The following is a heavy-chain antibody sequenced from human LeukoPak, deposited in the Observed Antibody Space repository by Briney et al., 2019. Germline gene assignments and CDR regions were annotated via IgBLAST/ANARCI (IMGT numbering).Heavy chain of an antibody. CDR2: INHSGST. CDR3: AVVWFGEKSFDY. CDR1: GGPFSGYY. V-gene: IGHV4-34*01. J-gene: IGHJ4*02. D-gene: IGHD3-10*01. Sequence: PSETLSLTCAVYGGPFSGYYWSWIRQPPGKGLEWIGEINHSGSTNYNPSLKSRVTISVDTSKNQFSLKLSSVTAADTAVYYCAVVWFGEKSFDYWGQGTLVTVSS.